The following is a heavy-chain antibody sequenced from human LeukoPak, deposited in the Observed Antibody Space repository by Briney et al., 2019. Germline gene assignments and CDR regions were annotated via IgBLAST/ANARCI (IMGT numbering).Heavy chain of an antibody. CDR3: ASAVGFCSSTSCYGGYFDY. CDR2: IWYDESNK. D-gene: IGHD2-2*01. J-gene: IGHJ4*02. V-gene: IGHV3-33*01. Sequence: ETGGSLRLSCAASGFAFSTFGMHWVRQAPGKGLEWVAAIWYDESNKHYVDSVKGRFTISRDNSKNALFLQMSSLRAEDTAVYYCASAVGFCSSTSCYGGYFDYWGQGTLVTVSS. CDR1: GFAFSTFG.